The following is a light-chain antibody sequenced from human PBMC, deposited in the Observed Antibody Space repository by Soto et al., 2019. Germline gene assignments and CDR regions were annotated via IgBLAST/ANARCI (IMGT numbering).Light chain of an antibody. CDR2: KAS. CDR1: QSISSW. V-gene: IGKV1-5*03. CDR3: QHYTIYSET. Sequence: DIQMTQSPSTLSASVGDRVTITCRASQSISSWLAWYQQKPGKAPKILIYKASILESGVPSRFSGSGSGTEFTLTISSLQPDDFATYYCQHYTIYSETFGQGPKVDIK. J-gene: IGKJ1*01.